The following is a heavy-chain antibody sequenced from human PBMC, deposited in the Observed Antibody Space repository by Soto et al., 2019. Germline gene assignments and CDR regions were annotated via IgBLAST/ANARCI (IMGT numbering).Heavy chain of an antibody. Sequence: GASVKVSCKASGYTFTGYYMHWVRQAPGQGLEWMGWINPNSGGTNYAQKFQGWVTMTRDTSTSTAYMELSRLRSEDTAVYYCARDRNCSGVSCYPKAYGDYADAFDIWGQGTMVTVSS. CDR2: INPNSGGT. J-gene: IGHJ3*02. CDR1: GYTFTGYY. D-gene: IGHD2-15*01. V-gene: IGHV1-2*04. CDR3: ARDRNCSGVSCYPKAYGDYADAFDI.